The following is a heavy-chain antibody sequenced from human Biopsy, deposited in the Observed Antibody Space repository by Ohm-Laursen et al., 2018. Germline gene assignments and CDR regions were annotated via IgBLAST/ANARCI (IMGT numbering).Heavy chain of an antibody. Sequence: PSQTLSLTCEVSGASISSHFWTWIRQSPGKGLEWIGEINHDGNVNYNPSLQSRLSISVDTSQNQFSLKLTSVTAADTAVYYCAKHGSGWTGDDAFHIWGQGTMVTVSS. CDR1: GASISSHF. V-gene: IGHV4-34*01. D-gene: IGHD6-19*01. J-gene: IGHJ3*02. CDR2: INHDGNV. CDR3: AKHGSGWTGDDAFHI.